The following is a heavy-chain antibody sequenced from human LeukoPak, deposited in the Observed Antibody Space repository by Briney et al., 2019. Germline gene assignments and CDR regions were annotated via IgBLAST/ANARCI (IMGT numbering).Heavy chain of an antibody. V-gene: IGHV3-30-3*01. Sequence: PGRSLRLSCVASGFTFRRYDMHWVRQAPGKGLEWVAVIANDGSNEIYADSVKGRFTISRDNSKNTLYLQMNSLRAEDTALYYCARAAAVSGAFRDNWFDPWGQGTLVTVSS. D-gene: IGHD6-13*01. CDR1: GFTFRRYD. J-gene: IGHJ5*02. CDR2: IANDGSNE. CDR3: ARAAAVSGAFRDNWFDP.